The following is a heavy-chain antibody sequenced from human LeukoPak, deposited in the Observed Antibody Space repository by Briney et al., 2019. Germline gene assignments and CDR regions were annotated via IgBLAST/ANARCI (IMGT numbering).Heavy chain of an antibody. CDR1: GFTFSSYS. D-gene: IGHD3-10*01. J-gene: IGHJ4*02. CDR2: ISSSSNYI. CDR3: ARIRQIRFGESDY. V-gene: IGHV3-21*01. Sequence: PGGSLRLSCAASGFTFSSYSMNWVRQAPGKGLEWVSSISSSSNYIYYADSVKGRFTISRDNAKNSLYLQMNSLRSEDTAVYYCARIRQIRFGESDYRGQGTLVTVSS.